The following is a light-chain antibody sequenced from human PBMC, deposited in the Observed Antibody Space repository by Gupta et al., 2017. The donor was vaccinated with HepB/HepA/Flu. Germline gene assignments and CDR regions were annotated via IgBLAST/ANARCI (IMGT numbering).Light chain of an antibody. CDR1: SSDVGSYSL. V-gene: IGLV2-23*02. CDR2: EVS. J-gene: IGLJ2*01. CDR3: CSYAGSSTFVV. Sequence: QSALPQPAAVSGSPGQSITISCTGTSSDVGSYSLVTWYQQHPGKAPKLMIYEVSKQPSGVSNRFSGSKSGNTASLTISGLQAEDEADYYCCSYAGSSTFVVFGGGTKLTVL.